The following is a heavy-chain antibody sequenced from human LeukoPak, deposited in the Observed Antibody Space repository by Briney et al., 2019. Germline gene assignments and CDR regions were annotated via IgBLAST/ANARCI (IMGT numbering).Heavy chain of an antibody. CDR3: ARHPTFGTGLLDH. CDR2: VHSSGRT. V-gene: IGHV4-59*08. J-gene: IGHJ4*02. Sequence: KASETLSLTCGVSGASVSGYYWSWIRQPPGRGLEWIGYVHSSGRTNCNPSLKSRLTISVDTSKNQISLKLNSLTAADTAIYYCARHPTFGTGLLDHWGQGTLVTVSS. CDR1: GASVSGYY. D-gene: IGHD3-16*01.